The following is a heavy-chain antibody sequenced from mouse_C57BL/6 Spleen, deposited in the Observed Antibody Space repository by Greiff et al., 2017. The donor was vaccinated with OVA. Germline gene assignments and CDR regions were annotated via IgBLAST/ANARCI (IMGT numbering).Heavy chain of an antibody. D-gene: IGHD1-1*01. V-gene: IGHV1-52*01. CDR1: GYTFTSYW. J-gene: IGHJ1*03. CDR3: ARRSYYGSSYPYWYFDV. Sequence: QVQLQQPGAELVRPGSSVKLSCKASGYTFTSYWMHWVKQRPIQGLEWIGNIDPSDSETHSNQKFKDKATLTVDKSSSTAYMQLSSLTSEDSAVYYCARRSYYGSSYPYWYFDVWGTGTTVTVSS. CDR2: IDPSDSET.